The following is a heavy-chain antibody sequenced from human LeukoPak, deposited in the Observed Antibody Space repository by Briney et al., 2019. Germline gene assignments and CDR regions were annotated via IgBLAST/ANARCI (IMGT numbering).Heavy chain of an antibody. CDR2: INPNSGGT. J-gene: IGHJ6*02. D-gene: IGHD6-13*01. CDR3: ARGVIAAAGDLWYYGMDV. Sequence: GASVKVSCKASGYTFTGYYMHWVRQAPGQGLEWMGWINPNSGGTNYAQKFQGRVTMTRDTSISTAYMELSRLRSDDTAVYYCARGVIAAAGDLWYYGMDVWGQGTTVTVSS. V-gene: IGHV1-2*02. CDR1: GYTFTGYY.